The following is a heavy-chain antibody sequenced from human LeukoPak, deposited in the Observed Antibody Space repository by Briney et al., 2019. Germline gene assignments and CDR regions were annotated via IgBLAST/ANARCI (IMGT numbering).Heavy chain of an antibody. Sequence: ASVKVSCKAAGYTFTGYYMFWVRQAPGQGLEWMGRINPNSGGTNYAQKFQGRVTMTRDTSISTAYMELSSLRSEDTAVYYCARDSAGNLGDYWGQGTLVTVSS. D-gene: IGHD1-14*01. CDR3: ARDSAGNLGDY. V-gene: IGHV1-2*06. CDR1: GYTFTGYY. J-gene: IGHJ4*02. CDR2: INPNSGGT.